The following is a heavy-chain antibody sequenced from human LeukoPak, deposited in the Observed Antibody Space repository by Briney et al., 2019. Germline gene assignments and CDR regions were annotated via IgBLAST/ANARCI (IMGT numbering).Heavy chain of an antibody. V-gene: IGHV3-23*01. Sequence: GGSLRLSCAASGFTFSSFAMTWVRQAPGKGLEWVSGISGRGDSTYYADSVKGQFTISRDNSKNTLHLQMSSLRADDTAVYFCAKAPCSGGSCYFSDWGQGTLVTVSS. CDR2: ISGRGDST. CDR3: AKAPCSGGSCYFSD. J-gene: IGHJ4*02. D-gene: IGHD2-15*01. CDR1: GFTFSSFA.